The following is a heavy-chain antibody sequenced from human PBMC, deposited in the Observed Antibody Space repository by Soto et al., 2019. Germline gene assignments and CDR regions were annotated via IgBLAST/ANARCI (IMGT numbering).Heavy chain of an antibody. CDR3: ARDRLGATGDY. J-gene: IGHJ4*02. Sequence: ASVKVSCKASGYTFTSYGISWVRQAPGQGLEWMGWISAYNANTNYAQKLQGRVTMTTDTSTSTSYMELRSLRSDDTAVYFCARDRLGATGDYWGQGTLVTVSS. CDR2: ISAYNANT. CDR1: GYTFTSYG. V-gene: IGHV1-18*01. D-gene: IGHD1-26*01.